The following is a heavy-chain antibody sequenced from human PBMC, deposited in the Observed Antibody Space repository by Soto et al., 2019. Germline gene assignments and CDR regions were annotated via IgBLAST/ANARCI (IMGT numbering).Heavy chain of an antibody. V-gene: IGHV4-34*01. D-gene: IGHD2-15*01. J-gene: IGHJ6*02. Sequence: QVQLQQWGAGLLKPSETLSLTCAVYGGSFSGYYWSWIRQPPGKGLEWIGEINHSGSTNYNPSLKSRVTISVDTSKNQFSLKLSSVTAADTAVYYCARLYCSGGSCYLRRGYYYYGMDVWGQGTTVTVSS. CDR2: INHSGST. CDR3: ARLYCSGGSCYLRRGYYYYGMDV. CDR1: GGSFSGYY.